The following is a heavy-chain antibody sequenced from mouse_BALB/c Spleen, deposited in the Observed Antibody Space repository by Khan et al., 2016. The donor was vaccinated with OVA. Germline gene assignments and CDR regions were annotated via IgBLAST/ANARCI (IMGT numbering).Heavy chain of an antibody. Sequence: EVELVESGGGLVKPGGSLKLSCAASGFTFSSYTMSWIRQTPEKRLEWVATISSGGDNTYYPDSVKGRFTISRDNAKNNLYLQMSSLMSEDTALYSCARSNYGNIAYWGQGTLVTVSA. D-gene: IGHD2-1*01. CDR2: ISSGGDNT. CDR3: ARSNYGNIAY. J-gene: IGHJ3*01. V-gene: IGHV5-9*03. CDR1: GFTFSSYT.